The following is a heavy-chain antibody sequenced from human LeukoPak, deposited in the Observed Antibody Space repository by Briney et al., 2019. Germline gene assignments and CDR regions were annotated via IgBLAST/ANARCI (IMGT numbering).Heavy chain of an antibody. V-gene: IGHV1-8*01. D-gene: IGHD1-26*01. CDR1: GYTFTSYD. CDR2: MNPNSGNT. CDR3: ARDGSGSWGVAFDI. Sequence: ASVKVSCKASGYTFTSYDINWVRQATGQGLEWMGWMNPNSGNTGYAQKFQGRVTMTRDTSTSTVYMELSSLRSEDTAVYYCARDGSGSWGVAFDIWGQGTMVTVSS. J-gene: IGHJ3*02.